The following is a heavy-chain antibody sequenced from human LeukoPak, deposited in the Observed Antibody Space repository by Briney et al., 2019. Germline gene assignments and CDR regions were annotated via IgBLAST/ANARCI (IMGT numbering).Heavy chain of an antibody. CDR1: GGSFSGYY. V-gene: IGHV4-34*01. J-gene: IGHJ2*01. Sequence: SETLSLTCAVYGGSFSGYYWSWIRQPPGKGLEWIGSIYYSGSSYYNPSLKSRVTISVDTSKNQFSLKLSSVTAADTAVYYCAAGYSSSWYGWHWYFDLWGRGTLVTVSS. D-gene: IGHD6-13*01. CDR2: IYYSGSS. CDR3: AAGYSSSWYGWHWYFDL.